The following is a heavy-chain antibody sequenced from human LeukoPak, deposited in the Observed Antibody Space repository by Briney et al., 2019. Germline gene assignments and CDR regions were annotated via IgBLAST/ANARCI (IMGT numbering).Heavy chain of an antibody. CDR2: ISSSSSYI. J-gene: IGHJ3*02. CDR3: ARGRGTTPGNAHDAFDI. D-gene: IGHD1/OR15-1a*01. V-gene: IGHV3-21*01. CDR1: GFTFSSYS. Sequence: GGSLRLSCAASGFTFSSYSMNWVRQAPGKGLEWVSSISSSSSYIYYADSVKGRFTISRDNAKNSLYLQMNSLRAEDTAVYYCARGRGTTPGNAHDAFDIWGQGTMVTVSS.